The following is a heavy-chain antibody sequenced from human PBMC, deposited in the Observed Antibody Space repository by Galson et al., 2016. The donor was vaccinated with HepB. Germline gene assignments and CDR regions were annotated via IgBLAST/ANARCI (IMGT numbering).Heavy chain of an antibody. CDR2: IYYSGST. V-gene: IGHV4-59*13. D-gene: IGHD5-18*01. J-gene: IGHJ6*02. CDR1: GGSISSYY. CDR3: AGDPGYSYGYGHYYYGMDV. Sequence: SETLSLTCTVSGGSISSYYWSWIRQPPGKGLEWLGYIYYSGSTSYNPSLKSRVTISVDKSKNQFSLKLSSVTAADTAVYYLAGDPGYSYGYGHYYYGMDVWGQGTTVTVSS.